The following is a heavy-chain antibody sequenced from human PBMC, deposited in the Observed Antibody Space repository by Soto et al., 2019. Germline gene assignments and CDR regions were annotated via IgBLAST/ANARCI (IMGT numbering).Heavy chain of an antibody. CDR3: ARGDLDHGLV. CDR2: IYYSGST. V-gene: IGHV4-31*03. J-gene: IGHJ4*02. Sequence: SETLSRTCTVSGGSISSGGYYWSWIRQHPGKGLEWIGYIYYSGSTYYNPSLKSRVTISVDTSKNQFSLKLSSVTAADTAVYYCARGDLDHGLVWGQGTLVAVSS. CDR1: GGSISSGGYY. D-gene: IGHD1-1*01.